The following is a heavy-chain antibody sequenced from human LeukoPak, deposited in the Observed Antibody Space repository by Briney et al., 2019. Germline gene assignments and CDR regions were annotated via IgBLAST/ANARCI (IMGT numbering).Heavy chain of an antibody. Sequence: GGSLRLSCAASGFTFSSYGMSWVRQAPGKGLEWVSSISSSSSYIYHADSVKGRFTISRDNAKNSLYLQMNSLRAEDTAVYYCARDSRSMIVTRTYYFDYWGQGTLVTVSS. V-gene: IGHV3-21*01. CDR1: GFTFSSYG. CDR2: ISSSSSYI. CDR3: ARDSRSMIVTRTYYFDY. J-gene: IGHJ4*02. D-gene: IGHD3-22*01.